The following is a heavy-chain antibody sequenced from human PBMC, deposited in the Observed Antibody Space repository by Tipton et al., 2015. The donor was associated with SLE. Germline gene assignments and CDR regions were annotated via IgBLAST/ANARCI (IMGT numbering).Heavy chain of an antibody. CDR3: GGLTEGY. J-gene: IGHJ4*02. D-gene: IGHD4/OR15-4a*01. V-gene: IGHV3-64*04. CDR1: GFTFSSYA. Sequence: SLRLSCSASGFTFSSYAMHWVRQAPGKGLEYVSAISSNGGSTYYADSVKGRFTISRDNAKNSLYLQMNSLRAEDTAVYYCGGLTEGYWGQGTLVTVSS. CDR2: ISSNGGST.